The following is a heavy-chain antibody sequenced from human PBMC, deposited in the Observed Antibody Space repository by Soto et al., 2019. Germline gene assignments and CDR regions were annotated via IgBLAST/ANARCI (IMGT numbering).Heavy chain of an antibody. Sequence: ASVKVSCKASGYTFTNYYMHWVRQAPGQGLEWMGIINPSGGSTSYAQKFQGRVTMTRDTSTSTVYMELSSLRSEDTAVYYCAREPYCSGGSCYSDFPYYYYYGMDVWGQGTTVTVSS. J-gene: IGHJ6*02. D-gene: IGHD2-15*01. CDR2: INPSGGST. V-gene: IGHV1-46*01. CDR3: AREPYCSGGSCYSDFPYYYYYGMDV. CDR1: GYTFTNYY.